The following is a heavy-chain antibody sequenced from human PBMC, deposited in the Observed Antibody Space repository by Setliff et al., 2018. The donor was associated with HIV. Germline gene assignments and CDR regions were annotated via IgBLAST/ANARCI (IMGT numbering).Heavy chain of an antibody. Sequence: ASVKVSCKASGYTFTTYDITWVRQAPGQGLEWLGWISPYNGHTNFAQKFQGRVTMTTDTSTNTAYMELRSLRSDDTAVYYCAIDGLSYNILPGSIAYFHSGMDVWGQGTTVTVSS. CDR1: GYTFTTYD. CDR2: ISPYNGHT. CDR3: AIDGLSYNILPGSIAYFHSGMDV. J-gene: IGHJ6*02. V-gene: IGHV1-18*01. D-gene: IGHD3-9*01.